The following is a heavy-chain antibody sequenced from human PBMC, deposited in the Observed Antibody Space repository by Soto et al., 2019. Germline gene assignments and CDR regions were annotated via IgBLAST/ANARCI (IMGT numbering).Heavy chain of an antibody. CDR1: GGSISSYY. CDR3: ARRDCSSTSCYRHAFDI. Sequence: QVQLQESGPGLVKPSETLSLTCTVSGGSISSYYWSWIRQPPGKGLEWIGYIYYSGSTNYNPSLKSRVTISVDTSKNQFSLKLSSVTAADTAVYYCARRDCSSTSCYRHAFDIWGQGTMVTVSS. V-gene: IGHV4-59*08. J-gene: IGHJ3*02. D-gene: IGHD2-2*01. CDR2: IYYSGST.